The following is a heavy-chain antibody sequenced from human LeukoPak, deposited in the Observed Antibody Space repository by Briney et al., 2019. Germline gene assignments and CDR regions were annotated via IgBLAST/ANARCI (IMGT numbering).Heavy chain of an antibody. CDR3: TRHLIGATPFDY. CDR1: GFTFSDSA. Sequence: GGSLKLSCAASGFTFSDSAFHWVRQASGKGLEWVGRIRSKPNNYATAYTASVKGRFTISRDDSKNTAYLQMNSLNTEDAAMYYCTRHLIGATPFDYWGQGTLVSVSS. J-gene: IGHJ4*02. V-gene: IGHV3-73*01. CDR2: IRSKPNNYAT. D-gene: IGHD4/OR15-4a*01.